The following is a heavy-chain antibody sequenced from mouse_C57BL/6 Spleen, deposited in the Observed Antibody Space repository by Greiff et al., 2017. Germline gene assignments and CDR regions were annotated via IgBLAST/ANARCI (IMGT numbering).Heavy chain of an antibody. V-gene: IGHV5-16*01. CDR1: GFTFSDYY. D-gene: IGHD2-5*01. Sequence: EVTLQESEGGLVQPGSSMKLSCTASGFTFSDYYMAWVRQVPEKGLEWVANITYDGSSTYYLDSLKSRFIISRDNAKNILYLQMSSLKSEDTATDYGARDGGAPYYSNYVWYFDVWGTGTTVTVSS. CDR3: ARDGGAPYYSNYVWYFDV. J-gene: IGHJ1*03. CDR2: ITYDGSST.